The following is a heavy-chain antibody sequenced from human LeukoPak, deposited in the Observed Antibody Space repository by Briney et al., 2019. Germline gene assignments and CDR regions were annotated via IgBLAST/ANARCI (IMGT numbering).Heavy chain of an antibody. CDR3: ARGGWLSRSATFDH. Sequence: SETLSLTCAVYGGSFSGYYWSWIRQPPGKGLEWIGEINHSGSTNYNPSLKSRVTISVDTPKNQFSLKLSSVTAADTAVYYCARGGWLSRSATFDHWGQGTLVTVSS. V-gene: IGHV4-34*01. J-gene: IGHJ4*02. CDR2: INHSGST. CDR1: GGSFSGYY. D-gene: IGHD3-9*01.